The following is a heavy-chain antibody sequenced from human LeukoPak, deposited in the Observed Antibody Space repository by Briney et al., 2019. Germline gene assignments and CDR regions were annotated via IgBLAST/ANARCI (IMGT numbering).Heavy chain of an antibody. Sequence: PGGSLRLSCAASEFTFSSYGMSWVRQAQGKGLEWVSSISGSGGSTQYADSVQGRFAISRDNSKNTLYLQINSLRVEDTAVYFCARDPNGDYIGTFDMWGRGTMVSVSS. V-gene: IGHV3-23*01. D-gene: IGHD4-17*01. CDR3: ARDPNGDYIGTFDM. J-gene: IGHJ3*02. CDR2: ISGSGGST. CDR1: EFTFSSYG.